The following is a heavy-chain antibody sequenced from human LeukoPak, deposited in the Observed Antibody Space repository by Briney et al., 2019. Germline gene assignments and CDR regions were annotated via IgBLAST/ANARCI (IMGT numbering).Heavy chain of an antibody. Sequence: GGSLRLSCAASGFTFSSYAMHWVRQAPGKGLEWVAVISYDGSNKYYADSVKGRFTISRDNSKNTLYLQMNSLRAEDTAVYYCARDVLTMVRGVIITGNWFDPWGQGTLATVSS. V-gene: IGHV3-30*04. J-gene: IGHJ5*02. D-gene: IGHD3-10*01. CDR1: GFTFSSYA. CDR2: ISYDGSNK. CDR3: ARDVLTMVRGVIITGNWFDP.